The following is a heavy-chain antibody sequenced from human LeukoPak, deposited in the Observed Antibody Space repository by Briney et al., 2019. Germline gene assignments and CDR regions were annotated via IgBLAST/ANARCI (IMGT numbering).Heavy chain of an antibody. Sequence: QPGGSLRLSCAASGFTFSSYWMNWARQAPGKGLEWVASINLNGNVNYYVDSVKGRFTISRDNARNSLYLQMSNLRAEDTAVYFCARGGGLGVWGQGATVTVSS. J-gene: IGHJ6*02. V-gene: IGHV3-7*03. CDR3: ARGGGLGV. D-gene: IGHD3-16*01. CDR2: INLNGNVN. CDR1: GFTFSSYW.